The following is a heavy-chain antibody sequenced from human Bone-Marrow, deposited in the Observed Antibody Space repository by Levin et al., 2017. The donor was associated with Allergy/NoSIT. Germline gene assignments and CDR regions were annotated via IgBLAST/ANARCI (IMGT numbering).Heavy chain of an antibody. CDR3: AREGYFSRNEGDDSGGYGVS. V-gene: IGHV4-30-4*01. D-gene: IGHD3-22*01. J-gene: IGHJ5*02. CDR2: IDNSGST. Sequence: PSETLSLTCTVSGDSITSGDHYWTWIRQPPGKGLEWIGCIDNSGSTYYNPSLKSRLSISADTSKNHFSVTLTSATAADTAVYYCAREGYFSRNEGDDSGGYGVSWGQGTLVTVSS. CDR1: GDSITSGDHY.